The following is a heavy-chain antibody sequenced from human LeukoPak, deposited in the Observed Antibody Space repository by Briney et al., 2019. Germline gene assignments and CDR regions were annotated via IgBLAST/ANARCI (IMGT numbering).Heavy chain of an antibody. CDR3: ARDSFWAPYGLFY. V-gene: IGHV1-69*05. J-gene: IGHJ4*02. CDR1: GGTFSSYA. D-gene: IGHD3-10*01. Sequence: GASVKVSCKASGGTFSSYAISWVRQAPGQGLEWMGRIIPIFGTANYAQKFQGRVTITTDESTSTAYMELSSLRSEDTAVYYCARDSFWAPYGLFYWGQGTLVTVSS. CDR2: IIPIFGTA.